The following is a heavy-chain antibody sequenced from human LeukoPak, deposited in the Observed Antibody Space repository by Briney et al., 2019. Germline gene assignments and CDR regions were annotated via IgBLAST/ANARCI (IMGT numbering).Heavy chain of an antibody. V-gene: IGHV4-61*01. Sequence: SETLSLTCTVSGGSISSTHHYWSWIPQPPGKGLEWFAYVHYTGNTNSNPSLKSRLTMSVDTSKSQFSLRLSSVTTADTALYYCARGMFVGRGYYPFHSWGQGTLVTVSS. J-gene: IGHJ4*02. D-gene: IGHD3-22*01. CDR3: ARGMFVGRGYYPFHS. CDR1: GGSISSTHHY. CDR2: VHYTGNT.